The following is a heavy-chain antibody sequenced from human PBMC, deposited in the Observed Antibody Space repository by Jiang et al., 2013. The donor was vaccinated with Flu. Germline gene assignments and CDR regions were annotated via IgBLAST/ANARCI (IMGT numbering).Heavy chain of an antibody. J-gene: IGHJ2*01. CDR3: ATSKLGIYWYFDL. CDR2: INAGNGDT. CDR1: VYTSTSYA. Sequence: SGAEVKKPGASVRVSCKTSVYTSTSYAIHWVRQAPGQRLEWMGWINAGNGDTKTSQKFQGRVTITRDTSANIAYMQLSSLSSEDTAVYYCATSKLGIYWYFDLWGRGTLVTVSS. D-gene: IGHD7-27*01. V-gene: IGHV1-3*01.